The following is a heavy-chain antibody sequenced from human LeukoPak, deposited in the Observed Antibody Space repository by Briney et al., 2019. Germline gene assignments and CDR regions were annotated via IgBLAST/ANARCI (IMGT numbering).Heavy chain of an antibody. V-gene: IGHV4-4*07. D-gene: IGHD2-15*01. Sequence: PSETLSLTCTVSGGSISSYYWSWTRQPAGRGLEWIGRIYTSGSTNYNPSLTSRVTMSVDTSKNQFSLNLTAVTAADTAVYYCARSYCSGGTCLNWFDPWGLGTLVTVSS. CDR1: GGSISSYY. CDR3: ARSYCSGGTCLNWFDP. J-gene: IGHJ5*02. CDR2: IYTSGST.